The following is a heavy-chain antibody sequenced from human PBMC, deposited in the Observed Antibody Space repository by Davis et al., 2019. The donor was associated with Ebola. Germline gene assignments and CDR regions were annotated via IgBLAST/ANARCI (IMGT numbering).Heavy chain of an antibody. Sequence: GGSLRLSCAASGFTVSSNYMSWVRQAPGQGLEWVSVIYSGGSTYYADSVKGRFTISRDNSKNTLYLQMNSLRAEDTAVYYCASAYYYDSSGYLLGGWGQGTLVTVSS. CDR3: ASAYYYDSSGYLLGG. V-gene: IGHV3-53*01. CDR2: IYSGGST. J-gene: IGHJ4*02. CDR1: GFTVSSNY. D-gene: IGHD3-22*01.